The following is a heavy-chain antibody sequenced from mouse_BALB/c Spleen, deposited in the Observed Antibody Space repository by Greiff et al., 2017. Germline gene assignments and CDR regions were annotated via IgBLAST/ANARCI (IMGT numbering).Heavy chain of an antibody. CDR3: TNTTSYWYFDV. J-gene: IGHJ1*01. CDR2: IYPGNSDT. D-gene: IGHD1-1*01. V-gene: IGHV1-5*01. Sequence: EVQLQQSGTVLARPGASVKMSCKASGYTFTSYWMHWVKQRPGQGLEWIGAIYPGNSDTSYNQKFKGKAKLTAVTSTSTAYMELSSLTNEDSAVYYCTNTTSYWYFDVWGAGTTVTVSS. CDR1: GYTFTSYW.